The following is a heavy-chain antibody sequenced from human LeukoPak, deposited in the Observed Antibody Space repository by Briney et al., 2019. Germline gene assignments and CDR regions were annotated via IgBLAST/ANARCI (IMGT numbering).Heavy chain of an antibody. CDR2: MNPDSGDT. CDR3: ARGPPTIVVIITTGDFDC. Sequence: ASVKVSCKASGYSFTASDINWVRQATGQGLEWMGWMNPDSGDTGYAQKFQGRVTMTRDTSISTAYMELRRLRSDDRAFYYCARGPPTIVVIITTGDFDCWGQGTLVTVSS. D-gene: IGHD3-22*01. V-gene: IGHV1-8*02. J-gene: IGHJ4*02. CDR1: GYSFTASD.